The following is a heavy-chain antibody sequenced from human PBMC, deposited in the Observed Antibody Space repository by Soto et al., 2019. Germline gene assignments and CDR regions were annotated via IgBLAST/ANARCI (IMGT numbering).Heavy chain of an antibody. Sequence: QVQLVQSGAEVKKPGASVKVSCKASGYTFTRYGISWVRQAPGQGLEWMGWISAYNGNTNYAQKLQGRVTMTTDTSTSTAYMELRSLRSDDTAVYYCARCIAAAGYLALYYYYYYMDVWGKGTTVTVSS. D-gene: IGHD6-13*01. J-gene: IGHJ6*03. CDR2: ISAYNGNT. CDR3: ARCIAAAGYLALYYYYYYMDV. CDR1: GYTFTRYG. V-gene: IGHV1-18*01.